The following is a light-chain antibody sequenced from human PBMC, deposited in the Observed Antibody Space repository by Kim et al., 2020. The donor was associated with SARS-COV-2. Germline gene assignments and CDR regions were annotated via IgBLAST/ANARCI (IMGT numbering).Light chain of an antibody. CDR3: QQRYYWPFT. J-gene: IGKJ3*01. CDR1: QSVSTY. Sequence: LSPGERATLSCRASQSVSTYLAWYQQRPGQAPRLLIYDASNRATGIPARFSGSGSGTDFTLTISSLEPEDFAVYFCQQRYYWPFTFGPGTKVDIK. CDR2: DAS. V-gene: IGKV3-11*01.